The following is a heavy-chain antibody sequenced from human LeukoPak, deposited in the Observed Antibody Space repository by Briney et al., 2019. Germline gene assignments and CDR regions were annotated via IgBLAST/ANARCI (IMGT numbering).Heavy chain of an antibody. D-gene: IGHD5-18*01. CDR2: ISSSSSYI. CDR3: ASDRRHSYSYGDY. Sequence: GGSLRPSCAASGFTFSSYSMNWVRQAPGKGLEWVSYISSSSSYIYYADSVKGRFTISRDNAKNSLYLQMNSLRAEDTAVYYCASDRRHSYSYGDYWGQGTLVTVSS. V-gene: IGHV3-21*05. J-gene: IGHJ4*02. CDR1: GFTFSSYS.